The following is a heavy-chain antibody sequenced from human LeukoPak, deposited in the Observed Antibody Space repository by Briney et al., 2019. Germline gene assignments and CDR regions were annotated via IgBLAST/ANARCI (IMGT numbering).Heavy chain of an antibody. V-gene: IGHV3-23*01. D-gene: IGHD3-10*01. CDR2: ITSSGRTP. CDR1: GFTFNTHA. J-gene: IGHJ1*01. CDR3: AKDRPNFYESTGSYYTMKGDF. Sequence: GGSLRLSWEASGFTFNTHAMSWLRQGPGKGLEWVASITSSGRTPYYVDSVKGRFTISRDNSKNTLYLQMNNLRGEDTAVYYCAKDRPNFYESTGSYYTMKGDFWGQGSLVTVSS.